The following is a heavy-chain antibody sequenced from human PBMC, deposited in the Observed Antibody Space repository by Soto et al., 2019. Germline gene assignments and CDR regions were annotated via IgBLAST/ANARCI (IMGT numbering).Heavy chain of an antibody. J-gene: IGHJ6*02. CDR1: GGSVSSGSYY. CDR3: ARTLYGSGSYGSRYYYGMDV. D-gene: IGHD3-10*01. CDR2: IYYSGST. Sequence: QVQLQESGPGLVKPSETLSLTCTVSGGSVSSGSYYWSWIRQPPGKGLEWIGSIYYSGSTNYNPSRKSRVTISVDTSQNQFSLKLSSVTAADTAVYYCARTLYGSGSYGSRYYYGMDVWGQGTTVTVSS. V-gene: IGHV4-61*01.